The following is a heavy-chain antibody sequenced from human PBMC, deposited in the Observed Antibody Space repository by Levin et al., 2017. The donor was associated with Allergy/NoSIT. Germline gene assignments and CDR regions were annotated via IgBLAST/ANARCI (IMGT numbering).Heavy chain of an antibody. CDR1: GFTFGDYA. D-gene: IGHD2-15*01. CDR2: IRGTAYGGTT. V-gene: IGHV3-49*04. CDR3: SRVGDCRGGSCIWDY. J-gene: IGHJ4*02. Sequence: GGSLRLSCSASGFTFGDYALSWVRQAPGKGLEWVGFIRGTAYGGTTEYAASVKGRFTISRDDSKSIAYLQMNSLTTADTAVYYCSRVGDCRGGSCIWDYWGQGTLVTVSS.